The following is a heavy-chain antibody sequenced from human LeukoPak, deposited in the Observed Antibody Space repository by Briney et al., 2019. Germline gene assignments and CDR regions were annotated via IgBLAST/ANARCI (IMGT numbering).Heavy chain of an antibody. D-gene: IGHD3-9*01. J-gene: IGHJ4*02. Sequence: SETLSLTCTVSGGSVSSGSYYWSWIRQPPGKGLEWIGYIYYSGSTNYNPSLKSRVTISVDTSKNQFSLKLSSVTAADTAVYYCARVGIDYDILTGYSDYWGQGTLVTVSS. CDR2: IYYSGST. CDR1: GGSVSSGSYY. V-gene: IGHV4-61*01. CDR3: ARVGIDYDILTGYSDY.